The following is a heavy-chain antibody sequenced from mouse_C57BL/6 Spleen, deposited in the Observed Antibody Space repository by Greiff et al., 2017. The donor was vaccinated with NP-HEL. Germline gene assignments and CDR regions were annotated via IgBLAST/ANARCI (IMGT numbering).Heavy chain of an antibody. Sequence: QVQLQQPGAELVRPGTSVKLSCKASGYTFTSYWMHWVEQRPGQGLEWIGVIDPSDSYTNYNQKFKGKATLTVDTSSSTAYMQLSSLTSEDSAVYYCARGGYSNLGDYWGQGTTLTVSS. CDR3: ARGGYSNLGDY. D-gene: IGHD2-5*01. CDR2: IDPSDSYT. J-gene: IGHJ2*01. V-gene: IGHV1-59*01. CDR1: GYTFTSYW.